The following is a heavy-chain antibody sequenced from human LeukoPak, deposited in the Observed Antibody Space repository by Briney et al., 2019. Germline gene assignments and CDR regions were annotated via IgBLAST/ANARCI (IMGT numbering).Heavy chain of an antibody. J-gene: IGHJ4*02. CDR1: GFTFSSYS. CDR3: ARMSGSHIDY. Sequence: GGSLRLSCAASGFTFSSYSMNWVRQAPGKGLEWVSSISTGSSYIYYADSVTGRFATSRDNAKNSLYLQMNSLRAEDTAVYYCARMSGSHIDYWGQGSLVTVSS. D-gene: IGHD1-26*01. CDR2: ISTGSSYI. V-gene: IGHV3-21*01.